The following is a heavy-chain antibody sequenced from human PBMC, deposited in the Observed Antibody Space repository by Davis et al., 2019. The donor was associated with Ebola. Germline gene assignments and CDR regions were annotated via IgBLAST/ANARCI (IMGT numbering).Heavy chain of an antibody. D-gene: IGHD2-2*01. CDR1: GFTVSSNH. CDR3: VKGAFSMPLDF. CDR2: ITSSGGST. Sequence: PGGSLRLSCAASGFTVSSNHMSWVRQAPGKGLEWVSTITSSGGSTYYADSVKGRFSVSRDSSRSTLSLQMNSLRAEDTAVYYCVKGAFSMPLDFWGQGTLVTVSS. V-gene: IGHV3-23*01. J-gene: IGHJ4*02.